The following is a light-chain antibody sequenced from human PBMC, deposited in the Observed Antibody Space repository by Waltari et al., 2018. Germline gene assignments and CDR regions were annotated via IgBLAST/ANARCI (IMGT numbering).Light chain of an antibody. CDR1: VLGDNF. CDR3: VSGDEDILV. J-gene: IGLJ3*02. Sequence: SYELTQLPPVSVSPGQTARITCSGDVLGDNFADWSRQEPGQAPVLGIYEDDKRYPGVPERFSGSTSGNTATLTISRVLTEDEADYYCVSGDEDILVFGGGTKLTVL. V-gene: IGLV3-22*01. CDR2: EDD.